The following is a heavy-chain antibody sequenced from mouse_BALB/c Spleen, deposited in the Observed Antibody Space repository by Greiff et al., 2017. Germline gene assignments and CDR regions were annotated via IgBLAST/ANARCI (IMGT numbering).Heavy chain of an antibody. Sequence: DVMLVESGGGLVQPGGSRKLSCAASGFTFSSFGMHWVRQAPEKGLEWVAYISSGSSTIYYADTVKGRFTISRDNPKNTLFLQMTSLRSEDTAMYYCARGDYDYLYYAMDYWGEGTSVTVSS. V-gene: IGHV5-17*02. CDR1: GFTFSSFG. CDR3: ARGDYDYLYYAMDY. D-gene: IGHD2-4*01. J-gene: IGHJ4*01. CDR2: ISSGSSTI.